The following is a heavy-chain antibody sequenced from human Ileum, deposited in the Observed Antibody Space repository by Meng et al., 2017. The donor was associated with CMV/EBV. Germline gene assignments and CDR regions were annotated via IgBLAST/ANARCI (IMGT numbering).Heavy chain of an antibody. V-gene: IGHV1-69*10. Sequence: SVKVSCKASGGTFSSYAISWVRQAPGQGLEWMGGIIPILGIANYAQKFQGRVTITADKSTSTAYMELSSLRSEDTAVYYCASNEGYCSSTSCPYYYYYGMDVWGQGNTV. D-gene: IGHD2-2*01. CDR2: IIPILGIA. CDR1: GGTFSSYA. CDR3: ASNEGYCSSTSCPYYYYYGMDV. J-gene: IGHJ6*02.